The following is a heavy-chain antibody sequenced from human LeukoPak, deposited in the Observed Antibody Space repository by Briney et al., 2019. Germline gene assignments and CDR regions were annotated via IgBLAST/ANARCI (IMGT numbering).Heavy chain of an antibody. CDR1: GFSFSTYS. CDR2: ISSTISYT. V-gene: IGHV3-21*04. CDR3: AKDRSDTDMVYVFDY. Sequence: GSLRLSCAASGFSFSTYSMNWVRQAPGKGLEWVSSISSTISYTYYADSVKGRFTISRDNSKNTLYLQMNSLRAEDTAVYYCAKDRSDTDMVYVFDYWGQGALVTVSS. J-gene: IGHJ4*02. D-gene: IGHD5-18*01.